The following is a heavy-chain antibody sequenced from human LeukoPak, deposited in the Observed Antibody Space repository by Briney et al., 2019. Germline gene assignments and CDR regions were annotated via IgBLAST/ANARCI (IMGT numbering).Heavy chain of an antibody. Sequence: ASVKVSCKASGYTFTGYYMHWVRQAPGQGPEWMGRINPNSGGTNYAQKFQGRVTMTRDTSISTAYMELSRLRSDDTAVYYCARDGGQYYYGSGSLKLWGQGTLVTVSS. V-gene: IGHV1-2*06. CDR2: INPNSGGT. CDR1: GYTFTGYY. CDR3: ARDGGQYYYGSGSLKL. D-gene: IGHD3-10*01. J-gene: IGHJ4*02.